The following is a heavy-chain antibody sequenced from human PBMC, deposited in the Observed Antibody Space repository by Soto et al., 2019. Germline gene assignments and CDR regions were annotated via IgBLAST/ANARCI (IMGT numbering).Heavy chain of an antibody. V-gene: IGHV1-46*03. CDR2: INPSGGST. J-gene: IGHJ6*02. Sequence: ASLKVSCKASGYTFTSYNMHWGRQAPGQGLEWMGIINPSGGSTSYAQKFQGRVTMTRDTSTSTVYMELSSLRSEDTAVYYCVRDPTRTSIGVAGMDVWGQGTTVTVSS. CDR3: VRDPTRTSIGVAGMDV. D-gene: IGHD2-21*01. CDR1: GYTFTSYN.